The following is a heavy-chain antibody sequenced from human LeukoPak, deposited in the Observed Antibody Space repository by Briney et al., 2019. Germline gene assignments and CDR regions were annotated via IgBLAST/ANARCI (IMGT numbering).Heavy chain of an antibody. CDR3: AKAGVRGVIINYLDY. CDR2: ISGSGGST. CDR1: GFTFSSYA. Sequence: GGSLRLPCAASGFTFSSYAMSWVRQAPGKGLEWVSAISGSGGSTYYADSVKGRFTISRDNSKNTLYLQMNSLRAEDTAVYYCAKAGVRGVIINYLDYWGRGTLVTVSS. J-gene: IGHJ4*02. D-gene: IGHD3-10*01. V-gene: IGHV3-23*01.